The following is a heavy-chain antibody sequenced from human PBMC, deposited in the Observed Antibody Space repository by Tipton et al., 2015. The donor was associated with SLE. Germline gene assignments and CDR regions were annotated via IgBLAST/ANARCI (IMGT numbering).Heavy chain of an antibody. CDR3: ALGRVPEIY. V-gene: IGHV4-39*07. J-gene: IGHJ4*02. D-gene: IGHD2-2*01. CDR2: IYTSGST. Sequence: TLSLTCTVSGGSISGRDHHWGWIRQPPGKGLEWIGRIYTSGSTNHNPSLKSRVTMSVDTSKKQFSLKLNSVTAADTAVYFRALGRVPEIYWGQGTLVTVSS. CDR1: GGSISGRDHH.